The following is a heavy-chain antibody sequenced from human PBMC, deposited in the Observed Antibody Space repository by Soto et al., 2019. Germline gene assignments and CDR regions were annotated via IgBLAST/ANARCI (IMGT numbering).Heavy chain of an antibody. CDR1: GYTFSNYG. D-gene: IGHD3-10*01. J-gene: IGHJ4*02. CDR3: ARGGGYYGSGTYPFDY. Sequence: QVQLVQSGAEVKKPGASVKVSCKTSGYTFSNYGIAWVRQAPGQGLEWMGWISVYNYNTNYAQKPQGRVTMTREISTSTAYMELRSLISDDTAVYYCARGGGYYGSGTYPFDYWGQGTLVTVSS. V-gene: IGHV1-18*01. CDR2: ISVYNYNT.